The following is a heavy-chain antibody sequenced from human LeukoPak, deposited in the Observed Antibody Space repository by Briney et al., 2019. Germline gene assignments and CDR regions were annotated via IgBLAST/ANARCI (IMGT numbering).Heavy chain of an antibody. J-gene: IGHJ4*02. CDR1: LGSISSGGYY. Sequence: SETLSLTCTVSLGSISSGGYYWSWIRQHPGKGLEWIGYIYYIGSTYYNPSLKSRVTISVDTSNNQFSLKLSSVTAADPAVYYRARGEDSGYEPVFDYWGQGTLVTVSS. V-gene: IGHV4-31*03. CDR3: ARGEDSGYEPVFDY. D-gene: IGHD5-12*01. CDR2: IYYIGST.